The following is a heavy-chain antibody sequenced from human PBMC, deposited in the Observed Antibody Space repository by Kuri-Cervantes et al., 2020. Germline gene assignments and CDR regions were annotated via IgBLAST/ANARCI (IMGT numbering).Heavy chain of an antibody. CDR3: AREGRMWGEWLQPFDY. CDR1: GYTFTSYG. V-gene: IGHV1-18*01. D-gene: IGHD3-3*01. J-gene: IGHJ4*02. Sequence: ASVKVSCKASGYTFTSYGISWVRQAPGQGLEWMGWISAYNGNTNYAQKLQGRVTMTTDTSTSTAYMELRSLRSDDTAVYYCAREGRMWGEWLQPFDYWGQGTLVTVSS. CDR2: ISAYNGNT.